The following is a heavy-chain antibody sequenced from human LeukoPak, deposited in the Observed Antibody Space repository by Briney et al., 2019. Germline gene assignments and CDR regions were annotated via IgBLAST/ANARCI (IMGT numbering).Heavy chain of an antibody. V-gene: IGHV4-34*01. D-gene: IGHD5-24*01. CDR2: INHSGST. CDR3: ARGRDPY. J-gene: IGHJ4*02. Sequence: SETLSLTCAVYGGSFSGYYWTWIRRPPGRGLEWIGEINHSGSTNYNPSLKSRVTISVDTSKSQFSLKLNSVTAADTAMYYCARGRDPYWGQGTLVTVSS. CDR1: GGSFSGYY.